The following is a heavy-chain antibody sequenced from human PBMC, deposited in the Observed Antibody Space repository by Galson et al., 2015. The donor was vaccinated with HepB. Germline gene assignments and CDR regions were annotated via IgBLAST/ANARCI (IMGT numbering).Heavy chain of an antibody. CDR1: GGSISSYY. Sequence: ETLSLTCTVSGGSISSYYWSWIRQPPGKGLEWIGEINHSGSTNYNPSLKSRVTISVDTSKNQFSLKLSSVTAADTAVYYCARRGRIQLWLNYWGQGTLVTVSS. J-gene: IGHJ4*02. V-gene: IGHV4-34*01. D-gene: IGHD5-18*01. CDR3: ARRGRIQLWLNY. CDR2: INHSGST.